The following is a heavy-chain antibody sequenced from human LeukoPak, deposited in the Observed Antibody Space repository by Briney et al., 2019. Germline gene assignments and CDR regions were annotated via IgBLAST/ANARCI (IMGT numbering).Heavy chain of an antibody. CDR1: GFTLSNYD. D-gene: IGHD2-2*01. CDR2: ISTGSRYM. V-gene: IGHV3-21*01. CDR3: ARADCSSSTCYLRRSWFDP. Sequence: GGSLRLSCAASGFTLSNYDMNWVRQAPGKGLEWVSSISTGSRYMYYKDSVRGRFTISRDDAKNSLYLEMNSLRAEDTAVYYCARADCSSSTCYLRRSWFDPWGQGTLVTVSS. J-gene: IGHJ5*02.